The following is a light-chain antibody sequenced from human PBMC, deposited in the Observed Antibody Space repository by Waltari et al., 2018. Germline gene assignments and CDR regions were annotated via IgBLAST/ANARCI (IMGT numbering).Light chain of an antibody. V-gene: IGLV2-8*01. CDR2: EVN. J-gene: IGLJ3*02. CDR3: SSYAGSNHLV. Sequence: QSALTQPPSASGSPGQSVTISCTGTSSDVGGYNYVSWYQHHPGKAPKLMVYEVNKRPSGVPDRFSGSKSGNTASLTVSWLQAEDESDYYCSSYAGSNHLVFGGGTKLTVL. CDR1: SSDVGGYNY.